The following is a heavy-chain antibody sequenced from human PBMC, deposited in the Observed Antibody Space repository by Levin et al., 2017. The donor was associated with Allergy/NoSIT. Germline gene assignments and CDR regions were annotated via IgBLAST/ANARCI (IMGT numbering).Heavy chain of an antibody. CDR3: ATTSLRFLEWLPHHPTPYYYYYGMDV. J-gene: IGHJ6*02. Sequence: ASVKVSCKVSGYTLTELSMHWVRQAPGKGLEWMGGFDPEDGETIYAQKFQGRVTMTEDTSTDTAYMELSSLRSEDTAVYYCATTSLRFLEWLPHHPTPYYYYYGMDVWGQGTTVTVSS. CDR2: FDPEDGET. D-gene: IGHD3-3*01. CDR1: GYTLTELS. V-gene: IGHV1-24*01.